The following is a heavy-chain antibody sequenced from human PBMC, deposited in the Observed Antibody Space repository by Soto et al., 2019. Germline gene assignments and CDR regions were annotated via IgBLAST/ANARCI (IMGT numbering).Heavy chain of an antibody. CDR3: ARDADYGGSRGGMDV. Sequence: QVRLEEWAPGLVKPSETLTLTCSVSGGSVNNANYSGNGIRHHQEHALDWIGYIYYSGSTRYNPSFKTRATLSIDKTKDQVSLRLNSVTVADTAVYFCARDADYGGSRGGMDVWGRGTTVTVSS. V-gene: IGHV4-31*03. J-gene: IGHJ6*02. D-gene: IGHD4-17*01. CDR1: GGSVNNANYS. CDR2: IYYSGST.